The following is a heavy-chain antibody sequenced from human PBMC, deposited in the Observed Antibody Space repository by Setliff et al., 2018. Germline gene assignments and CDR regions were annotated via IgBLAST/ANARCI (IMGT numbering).Heavy chain of an antibody. CDR2: IHYSGST. Sequence: SETLSLTCTVSGGPISSYYWSWIRQPPGKGLEWIGSIHYSGSTNYNPSLKSRLTISVDTAKTQFSLRLISVTAADTAVYYCASRTTGPGGWFDYWGQGALVTVSS. V-gene: IGHV4-59*08. CDR1: GGPISSYY. CDR3: ASRTTGPGGWFDY. D-gene: IGHD1-1*01. J-gene: IGHJ5*01.